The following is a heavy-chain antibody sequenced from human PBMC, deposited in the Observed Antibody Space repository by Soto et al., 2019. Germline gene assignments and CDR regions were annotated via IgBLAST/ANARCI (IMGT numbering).Heavy chain of an antibody. CDR2: INQSGST. J-gene: IGHJ4*02. V-gene: IGHV4-34*01. Sequence: QVQLQQWGAGLLKPSETLSLTCAVYGGSFSGYYWSWIRQPPGKGLEWIGEINQSGSTNYNPSPKSRVTLSIEASKNQFSLKLSSVTAADTAVYYCARTYSSSWSPFDYWGQGTLVTVSS. D-gene: IGHD6-13*01. CDR3: ARTYSSSWSPFDY. CDR1: GGSFSGYY.